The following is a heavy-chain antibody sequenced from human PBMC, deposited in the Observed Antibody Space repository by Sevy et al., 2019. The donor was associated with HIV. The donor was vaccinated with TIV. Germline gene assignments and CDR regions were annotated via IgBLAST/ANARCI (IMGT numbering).Heavy chain of an antibody. V-gene: IGHV3-43*01. J-gene: IGHJ6*03. CDR2: ITWNSATT. CDR1: GFTFDDYS. CDR3: VKGSCFSYYMDV. Sequence: GGSLRLSCAASGFTFDDYSMHWVRQVPGKGLQWVSFITWNSATTYYADSVKGRFTISRDNIKNSLYLQMNRLTSEDTALYFCVKGSCFSYYMDVWGKGTTVTVSS. D-gene: IGHD2-15*01.